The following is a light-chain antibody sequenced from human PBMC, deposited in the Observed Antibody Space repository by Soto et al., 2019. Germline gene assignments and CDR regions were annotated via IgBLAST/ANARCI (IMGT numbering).Light chain of an antibody. V-gene: IGLV4-69*01. CDR1: SGHSSYA. J-gene: IGLJ3*02. Sequence: QSVLTQSPSASASLGASVKLTCTLSSGHSSYAIAWHQQQPEKGPRYLMKLNSDGSHGKGDGIPDRFSGSSSGAERYLTISSLQSEDEADYYCQTWGTGALWVFGGGTKVTVL. CDR3: QTWGTGALWV. CDR2: LNSDGSH.